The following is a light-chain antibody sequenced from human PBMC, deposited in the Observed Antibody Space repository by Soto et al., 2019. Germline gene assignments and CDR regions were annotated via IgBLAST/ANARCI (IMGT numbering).Light chain of an antibody. CDR3: QQYNSQWT. Sequence: DIQMTQSHSTLSAFVXDRVTITFRASQDMGDWFSWYQQKPGKAPKLLIYKTSSLESGVTSRFSGSGYGKEFNITISSLQPDDFATYDCQQYNSQWTFGQGTKVDIK. CDR1: QDMGDW. J-gene: IGKJ1*01. V-gene: IGKV1-5*03. CDR2: KTS.